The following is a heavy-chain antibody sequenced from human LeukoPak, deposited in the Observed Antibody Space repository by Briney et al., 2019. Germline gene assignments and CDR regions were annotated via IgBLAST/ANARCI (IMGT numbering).Heavy chain of an antibody. CDR3: ARFPVAVAGLDY. J-gene: IGHJ4*02. Sequence: SETLSLTCTVSGGSISSYYWSWIRQPPGKGLEWIGYIYYSGSANYNPSLKSRVTISVDTSKNQSSLKLSSVTAADTAVYYCARFPVAVAGLDYWGQGTLVTVSS. CDR2: IYYSGSA. CDR1: GGSISSYY. V-gene: IGHV4-59*01. D-gene: IGHD6-19*01.